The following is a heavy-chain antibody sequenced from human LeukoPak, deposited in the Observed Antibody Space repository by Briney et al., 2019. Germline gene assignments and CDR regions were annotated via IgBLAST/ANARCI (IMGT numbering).Heavy chain of an antibody. CDR1: GFAFSYYW. D-gene: IGHD6-6*01. J-gene: IGHJ4*02. V-gene: IGHV3-49*04. Sequence: GGSLRLSCAASGFAFSYYWMSWVRQAPGKGLEWVGFIRSRAYGGTTDYAASVKGRFTISRDDFKGVAHLQMNSLKTEDTATYYCTREGTYSSSAPFDYWGQGTLVTVSS. CDR2: IRSRAYGGTT. CDR3: TREGTYSSSAPFDY.